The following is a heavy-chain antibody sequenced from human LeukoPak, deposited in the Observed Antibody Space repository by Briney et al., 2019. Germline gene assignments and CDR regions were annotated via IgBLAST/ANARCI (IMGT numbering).Heavy chain of an antibody. V-gene: IGHV3-23*01. CDR3: AKGVSHSSGWYANYYYGMDV. Sequence: GGSLRLSCAASGFTFSSYAMSWVRQAPGKGLEWVPAISGSGGSTYYADSVKGRFTISRDNSKNTLYLQMNSLRAEGTAVYYCAKGVSHSSGWYANYYYGMDVWGQGTTVTVSS. CDR1: GFTFSSYA. D-gene: IGHD6-19*01. CDR2: ISGSGGST. J-gene: IGHJ6*02.